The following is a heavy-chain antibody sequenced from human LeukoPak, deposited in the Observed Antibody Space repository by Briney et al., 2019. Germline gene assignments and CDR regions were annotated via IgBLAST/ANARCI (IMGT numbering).Heavy chain of an antibody. V-gene: IGHV4-59*08. D-gene: IGHD3-3*01. CDR2: IHDSGST. J-gene: IGHJ5*02. CDR1: GGSISSYY. Sequence: PSGTLSLTCTVSGGSISSYYWSWIRQPPGKGLEWIGYIHDSGSTNYNPSLKSRVTISVDTSKNQFSLMLYSLTAADTAVYYCARRPIFGGWFAPWGQGTLVTVSS. CDR3: ARRPIFGGWFAP.